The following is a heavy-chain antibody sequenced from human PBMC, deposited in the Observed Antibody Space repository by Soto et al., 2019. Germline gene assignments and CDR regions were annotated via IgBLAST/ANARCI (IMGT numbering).Heavy chain of an antibody. V-gene: IGHV4-31*02. CDR3: AREVSGTGAFAY. D-gene: IGHD2-8*02. CDR2: IFDSGTT. J-gene: IGHJ4*02. Sequence: QVQLEQSGPGLVKPAQTLSLTCKISGGSITSVNHYWSWIRQSPGEGLEWIGYIFDSGTTHYNPSLKGRVTISGDASQSQFSLTIHSVTAADTAVYYCAREVSGTGAFAYWGQGTLVTVSS. CDR1: GGSITSVNHY.